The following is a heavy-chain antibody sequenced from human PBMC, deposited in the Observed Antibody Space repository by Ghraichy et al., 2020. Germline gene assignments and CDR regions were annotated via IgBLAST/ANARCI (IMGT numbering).Heavy chain of an antibody. D-gene: IGHD2-2*01. J-gene: IGHJ4*02. CDR3: TKHRLYCSTTSCPADY. CDR2: IYPDDSDT. V-gene: IGHV5-51*01. Sequence: GESLNISCKASGYSFTSYWIGWVRQMPGKGLEWMGIIYPDDSDTRYSPSFQGQVTISADKSITTAYLQWSSLKASDTAIYYCTKHRLYCSTTSCPADYWGQGTLVTVSS. CDR1: GYSFTSYW.